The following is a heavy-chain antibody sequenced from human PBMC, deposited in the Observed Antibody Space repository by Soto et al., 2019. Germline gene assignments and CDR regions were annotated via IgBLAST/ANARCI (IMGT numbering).Heavy chain of an antibody. Sequence: PVGSLRLSCAASGFTFSSYAMHWVRQAPGKGLEWVAVISYDGSNKYYADSVKGRFTISRDNSKNTLYLQMNSLRAEDTAVYYCARDRSIDYWGQGTLVTVSS. CDR2: ISYDGSNK. J-gene: IGHJ4*02. CDR1: GFTFSSYA. V-gene: IGHV3-30-3*01. CDR3: ARDRSIDY.